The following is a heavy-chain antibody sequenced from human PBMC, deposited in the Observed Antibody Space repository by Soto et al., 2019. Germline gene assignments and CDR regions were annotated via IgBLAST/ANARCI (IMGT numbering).Heavy chain of an antibody. V-gene: IGHV3-15*01. D-gene: IGHD3-16*01. CDR2: IKSEIEGGTT. J-gene: IGHJ5*02. Sequence: PGGSLRLSCAASGFTLSNVWMSWVRRAPGKGLEWVGRIKSEIEGGTTDYAAPVKGRFTISRDDSRNTLYLQMNSLKTEDTAVYYCSTEASAGLDTWGQGTQVTVSS. CDR1: GFTLSNVW. CDR3: STEASAGLDT.